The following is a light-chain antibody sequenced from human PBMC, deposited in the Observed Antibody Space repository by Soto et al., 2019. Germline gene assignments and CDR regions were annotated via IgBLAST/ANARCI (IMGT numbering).Light chain of an antibody. V-gene: IGKV3-15*01. J-gene: IGKJ4*01. CDR3: QQYNNWPLT. CDR1: QSVRSN. CDR2: GAS. Sequence: EIVMTQSPATLSVSPGERATLSCRASQSVRSNLAWYQQIPGQAPRLLMYGASTRATGIPARFSGSGSGTEFSLTISSLQPEDFAAYYCQQYNNWPLTFGGGTKVDIK.